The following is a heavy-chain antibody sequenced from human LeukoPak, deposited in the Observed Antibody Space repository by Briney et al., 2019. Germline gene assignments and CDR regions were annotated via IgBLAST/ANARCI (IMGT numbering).Heavy chain of an antibody. D-gene: IGHD2-15*01. CDR2: IYHSGST. Sequence: SQTLSLTCAVSGGSISSGGYSWSWIRQPPGKGLEWNVYIYHSGSTYYNPSLKSRVTISVDRPKNQFSLKLSSVTAADTAVYYCARERSCSGGSCYYFDYWGQGTLVTVSS. V-gene: IGHV4-30-2*01. CDR3: ARERSCSGGSCYYFDY. CDR1: GGSISSGGYS. J-gene: IGHJ4*02.